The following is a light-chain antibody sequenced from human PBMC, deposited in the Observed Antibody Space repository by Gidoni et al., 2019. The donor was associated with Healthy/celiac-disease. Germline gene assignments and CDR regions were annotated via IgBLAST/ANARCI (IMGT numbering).Light chain of an antibody. V-gene: IGKV1-33*01. Sequence: DIQMTQSPSSLSASVGDRVTITCQASQDISNYLDWYQQKPGKAPKLLIYDASNLETGVPSRFSGSGSGTDFTFTISCLQPEDIATYYCQQYDSLPLTFGRGTKVEIK. CDR3: QQYDSLPLT. CDR2: DAS. J-gene: IGKJ4*01. CDR1: QDISNY.